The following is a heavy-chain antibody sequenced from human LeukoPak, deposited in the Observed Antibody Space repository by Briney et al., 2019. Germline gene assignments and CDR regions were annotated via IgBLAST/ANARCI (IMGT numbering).Heavy chain of an antibody. CDR1: GYTVTSHY. V-gene: IGHV1-46*01. Sequence: ASVKVSCKASGYTVTSHYIHWVRQAPGQGLEWMGIINPNSGSTDQTQKFQSRVTLTRDTSTSTFYMELSSLRSEDTAMYYCARSDYYGAGSFDYWGQGTLVTVSS. D-gene: IGHD3-10*01. CDR3: ARSDYYGAGSFDY. J-gene: IGHJ4*02. CDR2: INPNSGST.